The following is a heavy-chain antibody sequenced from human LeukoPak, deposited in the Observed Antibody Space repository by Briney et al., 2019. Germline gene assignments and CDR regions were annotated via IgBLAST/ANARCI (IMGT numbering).Heavy chain of an antibody. J-gene: IGHJ4*02. V-gene: IGHV3-53*01. CDR1: GFTVSSNY. D-gene: IGHD4-17*01. Sequence: GGSLRLSCAASGFTVSSNYMSWVRQAPGKGLEWVSVIYSGGSTYYADSVKGRFTISRDNSKNTLYLQVNSLRAEDTAVYYCARVPSPYGDGADFDYWGQGTLVTVSS. CDR2: IYSGGST. CDR3: ARVPSPYGDGADFDY.